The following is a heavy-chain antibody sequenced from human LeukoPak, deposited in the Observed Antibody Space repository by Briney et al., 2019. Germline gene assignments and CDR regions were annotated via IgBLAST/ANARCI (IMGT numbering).Heavy chain of an antibody. CDR1: GGSISSYY. V-gene: IGHV4-59*01. D-gene: IGHD4-17*01. CDR2: IYYSGST. CDR3: ARGTVTTFDYYMDV. Sequence: SETLSLTCTVSGGSISSYYWSWIRQPPGKGLEWIGYIYYSGSTNYNPSLKSRVTISVDTSKNQFSLKLSSVTAADTAVYYCARGTVTTFDYYMDVWGKGTTVTISS. J-gene: IGHJ6*03.